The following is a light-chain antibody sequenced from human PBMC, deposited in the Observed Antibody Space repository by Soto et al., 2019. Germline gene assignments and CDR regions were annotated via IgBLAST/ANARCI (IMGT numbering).Light chain of an antibody. Sequence: EIVLTQSPGTLSLSPGERATLSCRASQSISGNYLAWYQQRPGQAPRLLIYGASNRATGIPERFSDSGSGTDFTLTISRLEPQDSAMYYCQQYVISVTFGQGTRLEIK. CDR1: QSISGNY. J-gene: IGKJ5*01. CDR3: QQYVISVT. V-gene: IGKV3-20*01. CDR2: GAS.